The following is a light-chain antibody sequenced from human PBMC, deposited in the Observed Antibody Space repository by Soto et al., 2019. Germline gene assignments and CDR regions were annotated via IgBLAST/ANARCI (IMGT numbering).Light chain of an antibody. CDR3: EQHGSAPWR. Sequence: EIVLTQSPGTLSLSPGERATLSCRASQSVSSSYLAWYQQKPGQAPRLLIYGASSRATGIPDRFSGSGSGTDFTLSISRLEREDVAVYDYEQHGSAPWRVAEGTQVDIK. CDR1: QSVSSSY. J-gene: IGKJ1*01. CDR2: GAS. V-gene: IGKV3-20*01.